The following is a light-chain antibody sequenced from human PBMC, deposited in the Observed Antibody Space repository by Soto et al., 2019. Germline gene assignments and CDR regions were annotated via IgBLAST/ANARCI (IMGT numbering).Light chain of an antibody. Sequence: QSALTQPPSASGSPGQSVTISCTGTNSDVGGYDFVSWYQQHPGKAPKLMIYEVNKRPSGVPDRFSGSKSGNTASLTVSGLQAEDEASYYCSSFAGSNNVVFGGGTKLTVL. CDR3: SSFAGSNNVV. CDR1: NSDVGGYDF. CDR2: EVN. V-gene: IGLV2-8*01. J-gene: IGLJ3*02.